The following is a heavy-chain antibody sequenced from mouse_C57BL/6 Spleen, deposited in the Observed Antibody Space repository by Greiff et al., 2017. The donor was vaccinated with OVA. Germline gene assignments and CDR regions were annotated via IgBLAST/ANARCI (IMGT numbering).Heavy chain of an antibody. CDR2: IDPETGGT. Sequence: QVQLQQSGAELVRPGASVTPSCKASGYTFTDYEMHWVKPTPVHGLEWIGAIDPETGGTAYNQKFKGKAILTADKSSSPAYMELRSLTSEDSAVDYCTRSHDGLDYWGQGTSVTVSS. V-gene: IGHV1-15*01. J-gene: IGHJ4*01. CDR3: TRSHDGLDY. D-gene: IGHD2-3*01. CDR1: GYTFTDYE.